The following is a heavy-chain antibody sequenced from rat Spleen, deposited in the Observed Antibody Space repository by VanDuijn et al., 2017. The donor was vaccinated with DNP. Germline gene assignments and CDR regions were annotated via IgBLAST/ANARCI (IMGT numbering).Heavy chain of an antibody. CDR2: MWSGGTT. Sequence: VRLKESGPGLVQPSQTLSLTCTVSGFSLTSYHVHWVRQPPGKGLEWMGVMWSGGTTAYNSALKSRLSISRDTSKSQVFLKMNSLQTEDTAIYYCTRDGSPYYSSYMDVMDAWGRGASVTVSS. D-gene: IGHD1-2*01. CDR1: GFSLTSYH. V-gene: IGHV2S63*01. CDR3: TRDGSPYYSSYMDVMDA. J-gene: IGHJ4*01.